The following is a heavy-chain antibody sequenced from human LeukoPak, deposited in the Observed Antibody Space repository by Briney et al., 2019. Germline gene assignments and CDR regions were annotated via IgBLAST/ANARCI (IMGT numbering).Heavy chain of an antibody. J-gene: IGHJ4*02. Sequence: PSETLSLTCAVYGGSFSGYYWSWIRQPPRKGLEWRGEINHSGSTTYNPSLKRRRTISVETSKNQFFLQLMSVTAADTPVYSCARGYRRSDYWGQGTLVTVSS. CDR1: GGSFSGYY. V-gene: IGHV4-34*01. CDR2: INHSGST. CDR3: ARGYRRSDY. D-gene: IGHD4-11*01.